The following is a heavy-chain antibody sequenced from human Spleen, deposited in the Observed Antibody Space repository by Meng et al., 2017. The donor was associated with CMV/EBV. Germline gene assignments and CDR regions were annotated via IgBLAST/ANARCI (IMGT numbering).Heavy chain of an antibody. CDR3: ARDSLDSSSWYDVNDY. CDR1: GFTFSSYA. CDR2: ISYDGSNK. Sequence: GGSLRLSCAASGFTFSSYAMHWVRQAPGKGLEWVAVISYDGSNKYYADPVKGRFTISRDNSKNTLYLQMNSLRAEDTAVYYCARDSLDSSSWYDVNDYWGQGTLVTVSS. V-gene: IGHV3-30*04. D-gene: IGHD6-13*01. J-gene: IGHJ4*02.